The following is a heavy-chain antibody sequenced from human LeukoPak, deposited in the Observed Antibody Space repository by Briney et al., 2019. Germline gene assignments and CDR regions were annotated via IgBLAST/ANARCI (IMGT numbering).Heavy chain of an antibody. D-gene: IGHD4-17*01. V-gene: IGHV3-53*01. CDR2: IYSGGST. CDR3: ARSPRGTTVTGDYFDY. CDR1: GFTVSSNY. J-gene: IGHJ4*02. Sequence: GGSLRLSCAASGFTVSSNYMSWVRQAPGKGLEWVSVIYSGGSTYYADSVKGRFTISRDNSKNTLYLQMNSLRAEDTAVYYCARSPRGTTVTGDYFDYWGQGTLVTVSS.